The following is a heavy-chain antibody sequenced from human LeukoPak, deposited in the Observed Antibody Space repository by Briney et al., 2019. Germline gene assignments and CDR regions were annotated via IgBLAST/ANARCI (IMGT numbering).Heavy chain of an antibody. Sequence: PGGSLRLSCAASGFTFSSYSMNWVRQAPGKGLEWVSSISSSSSYIYYADSVKGRFTISRDNAKNSLYLQMNSLRAEDTAVYYCASRLWFGEPGDYWGQGTLVTVSS. V-gene: IGHV3-21*01. CDR1: GFTFSSYS. CDR3: ASRLWFGEPGDY. D-gene: IGHD3-10*01. CDR2: ISSSSSYI. J-gene: IGHJ4*02.